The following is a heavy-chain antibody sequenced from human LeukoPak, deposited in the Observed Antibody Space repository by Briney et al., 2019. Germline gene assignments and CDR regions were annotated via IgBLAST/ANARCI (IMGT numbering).Heavy chain of an antibody. CDR2: IYYSGTT. CDR3: ARAKFYYYGSGSYSRYFDL. V-gene: IGHV4-59*12. Sequence: SETLSLTCTVSGGSISSYYWSWIRQSPGKGLEWIGYIYYSGTTNYNPSLKSRVSISVDTSKNQFSLKLSSVTAADTAVYYCARAKFYYYGSGSYSRYFDLWGRGTLVTVSS. D-gene: IGHD3-10*01. J-gene: IGHJ2*01. CDR1: GGSISSYY.